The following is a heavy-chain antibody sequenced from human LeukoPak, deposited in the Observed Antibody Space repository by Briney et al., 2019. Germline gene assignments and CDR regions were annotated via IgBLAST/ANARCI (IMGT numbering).Heavy chain of an antibody. CDR2: INPNSGGT. CDR1: GYTFTGYY. D-gene: IGHD3-22*01. Sequence: ASVKVSCKASGYTFTGYYMHWVRQAPGQGLEWMGWINPNSGGTNYAQKFQGRVTMTRDTSISTAYMELRRLRSDDTAVYYCARREEVYYDTSGYYYGDFDFWGQGTLVTVSS. J-gene: IGHJ4*02. V-gene: IGHV1-2*02. CDR3: ARREEVYYDTSGYYYGDFDF.